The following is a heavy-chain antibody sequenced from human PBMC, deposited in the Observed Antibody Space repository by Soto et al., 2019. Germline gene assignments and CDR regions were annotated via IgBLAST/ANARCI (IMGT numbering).Heavy chain of an antibody. D-gene: IGHD3-3*01. Sequence: SVKVSCKASGGTFSSYAISWVRQAPGQGLEWMGGIIPIFGTANYAQKFQGRVTITADESTSTAYMELSSLRSEDTAVYYCARLRYYDFWSGYNDYWGQGTLVTVSS. CDR1: GGTFSSYA. V-gene: IGHV1-69*13. J-gene: IGHJ4*02. CDR2: IIPIFGTA. CDR3: ARLRYYDFWSGYNDY.